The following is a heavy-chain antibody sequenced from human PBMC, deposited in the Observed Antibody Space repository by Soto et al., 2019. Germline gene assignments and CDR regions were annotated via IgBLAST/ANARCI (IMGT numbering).Heavy chain of an antibody. J-gene: IGHJ4*02. CDR1: GFSLSTSGVG. CDR3: AHRPDRGSYDD. CDR2: IYWDDDK. D-gene: IGHD3-10*01. V-gene: IGHV2-5*02. Sequence: QITLKESGPTLVKPTQTLTLTCTFSGFSLSTSGVGVGWIRQPPGKALEWLGVIYWDDDKRYSPSLKSRLTITKDTSKNQVVLTMTNMDSVDTGTYYCAHRPDRGSYDDWGQGTLVTVSS.